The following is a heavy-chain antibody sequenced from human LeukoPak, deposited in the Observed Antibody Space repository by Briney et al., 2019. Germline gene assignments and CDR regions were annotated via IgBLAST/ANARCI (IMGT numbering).Heavy chain of an antibody. V-gene: IGHV1-18*01. CDR2: ISAYNGNT. J-gene: IGHJ4*02. CDR1: GYTFTSYG. D-gene: IGHD3-3*01. Sequence: ASVKVSCKASGYTFTSYGISWVRQAPGQGLEWMGWISAYNGNTNYAQKLQGRVTMTTDTSTSTAYMELRSLRSDDTAVYYCARDYYDFWSGYPNPFDYWGQGTLVTVSS. CDR3: ARDYYDFWSGYPNPFDY.